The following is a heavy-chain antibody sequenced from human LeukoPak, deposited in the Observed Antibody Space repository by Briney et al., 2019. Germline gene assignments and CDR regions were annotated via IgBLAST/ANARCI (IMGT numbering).Heavy chain of an antibody. CDR1: GGSISSSSYY. CDR2: IYYSGST. Sequence: TSETLSFTGTVSGGSISSSSYYWGSIRQPPGKGLEWIGSIYYSGSTYYNPSLKSRVTISVDTSKNQFSLKLSSVTAADTAVYYCARPSSYSYGYNYWGQGTLVTVSS. D-gene: IGHD5-18*01. V-gene: IGHV4-39*01. CDR3: ARPSSYSYGYNY. J-gene: IGHJ4*02.